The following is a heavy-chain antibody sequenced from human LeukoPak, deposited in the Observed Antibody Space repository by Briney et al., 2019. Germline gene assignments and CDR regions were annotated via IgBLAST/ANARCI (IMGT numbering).Heavy chain of an antibody. V-gene: IGHV1-2*04. CDR2: INPNSGGT. CDR3: AREQRWELHENYFDY. D-gene: IGHD1-26*01. CDR1: GYTFTGYY. J-gene: IGHJ4*02. Sequence: GASVKVSCKASGYTFTGYYMHWVRQAPGQGLEWMGWINPNSGGTNYAQKFQGWVTMTRDTSISTAYMELSRLRSDDTAVYYCAREQRWELHENYFDYWGQGTLVTVSS.